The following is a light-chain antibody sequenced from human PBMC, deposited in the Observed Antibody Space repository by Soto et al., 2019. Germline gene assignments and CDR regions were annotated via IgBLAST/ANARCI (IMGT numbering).Light chain of an antibody. CDR2: GAS. V-gene: IGKV3D-15*01. CDR1: QSVSGN. J-gene: IGKJ1*01. Sequence: EIVMTQSPATLSVSPGERATLSCRASQSVSGNLAWYQQKPGQAPRLLIYGASTRATGIPARFSGSGSGTEFTLTISGLQSEDVADYYCQQYNNWPPTFGQGTKVEIK. CDR3: QQYNNWPPT.